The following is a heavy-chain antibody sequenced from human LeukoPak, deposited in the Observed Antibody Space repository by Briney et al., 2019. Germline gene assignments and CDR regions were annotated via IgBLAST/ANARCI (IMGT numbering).Heavy chain of an antibody. D-gene: IGHD2-15*01. CDR2: INPSGGST. J-gene: IGHJ3*02. Sequence: ASVTVSCKASGYTFTSYYMHWVRQAPGQGLEWMGLINPSGGSTSYAQKFQGKVTMTRDMSTSTVYMELSSLRSEDTAVYYCARLQGYCSGGSCYSNLPFDAFDIWGQGTMVTVSS. V-gene: IGHV1-46*01. CDR1: GYTFTSYY. CDR3: ARLQGYCSGGSCYSNLPFDAFDI.